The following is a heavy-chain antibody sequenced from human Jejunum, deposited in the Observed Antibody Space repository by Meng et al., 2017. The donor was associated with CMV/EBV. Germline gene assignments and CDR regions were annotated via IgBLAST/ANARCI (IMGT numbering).Heavy chain of an antibody. V-gene: IGHV3-23*01. J-gene: IGHJ4*02. CDR1: GFTFSTYA. D-gene: IGHD3-22*01. CDR3: AKFRTTMIASTYDY. Sequence: GFTFSTYAMSWVRQAPGKGLEWVSTVSGTGATTYYADSVKGQFTISRGNSKNTLYLQMNNLRVDDTAVYYCAKFRTTMIASTYDYWGQGILGTVSS. CDR2: VSGTGATT.